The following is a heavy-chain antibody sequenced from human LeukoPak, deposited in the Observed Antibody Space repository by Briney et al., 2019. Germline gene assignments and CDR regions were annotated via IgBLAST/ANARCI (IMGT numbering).Heavy chain of an antibody. CDR2: IYYSGST. Sequence: SETLSLTCTVSGGSISSSSYYWGWIRQPPGKGLEWIGSIYYSGSTYYNPSLKSRVTMSVDTSKNQFSLKLSSVTAADTAVYYCVSDGRRDDYWGQGTLVTVSS. J-gene: IGHJ4*02. CDR1: GGSISSSSYY. D-gene: IGHD1-26*01. CDR3: VSDGRRDDY. V-gene: IGHV4-39*07.